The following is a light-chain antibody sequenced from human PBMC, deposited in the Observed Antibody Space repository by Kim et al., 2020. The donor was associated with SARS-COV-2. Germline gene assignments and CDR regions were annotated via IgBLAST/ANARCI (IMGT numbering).Light chain of an antibody. J-gene: IGKJ2*01. CDR2: QAS. CDR1: QSVDGW. Sequence: DIQMTQSPSTLSAFVGNRVTITCRASQSVDGWLAWYQQRPGKVPKHLIYQASKLANGVPSRFSGSGSGTDFTLTINNLQPDDSAIYYCKQYETYWTFGPGTKLEI. V-gene: IGKV1-5*03. CDR3: KQYETYWT.